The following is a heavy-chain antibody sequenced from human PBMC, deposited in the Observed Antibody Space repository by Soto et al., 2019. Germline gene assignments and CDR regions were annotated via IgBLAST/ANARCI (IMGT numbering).Heavy chain of an antibody. Sequence: QVQLVESGGGVVQPGRSLRLSCAASGFTFSSYGMHWVRQAPGKGLEWVAVIWYDGSNKYYADSVKGRFTISRDNSKNTLYLQMNSLRAEDTAVYYCARDGGRGVMPGSMDVWGQGTTVTVSS. CDR1: GFTFSSYG. D-gene: IGHD3-10*01. J-gene: IGHJ6*02. CDR3: ARDGGRGVMPGSMDV. V-gene: IGHV3-33*01. CDR2: IWYDGSNK.